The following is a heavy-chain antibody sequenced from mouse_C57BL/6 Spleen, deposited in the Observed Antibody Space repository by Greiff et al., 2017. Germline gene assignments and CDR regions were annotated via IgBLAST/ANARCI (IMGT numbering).Heavy chain of an antibody. J-gene: IGHJ1*03. V-gene: IGHV1-72*01. CDR2: IDPNSGGN. CDR1: GYTFTSYW. Sequence: QVQLQQPGAELVKPGASVKLSCKASGYTFTSYWMHWVKQRPGRGLEWIGRIDPNSGGNKYNEKFKSKATLTVDKPSSTAYMQLSSLTSEDSAVYYCARERVYGNYDWYFDVWGTGTTVTVSS. D-gene: IGHD2-1*01. CDR3: ARERVYGNYDWYFDV.